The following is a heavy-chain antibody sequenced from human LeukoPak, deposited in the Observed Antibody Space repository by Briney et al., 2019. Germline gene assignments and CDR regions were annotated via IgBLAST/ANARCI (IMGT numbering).Heavy chain of an antibody. D-gene: IGHD5-24*01. J-gene: IGHJ3*02. V-gene: IGHV1-69*02. Sequence: ASVKVSCKASGGTFSSYTISWVRQAPGQGLEWMGRIIPILGIANNAQKFQGRVTITADKCTSTAYMELSSLRSEDTAVYYCASSGDGYGDAFDIWGQGTMVTVSS. CDR2: IIPILGIA. CDR3: ASSGDGYGDAFDI. CDR1: GGTFSSYT.